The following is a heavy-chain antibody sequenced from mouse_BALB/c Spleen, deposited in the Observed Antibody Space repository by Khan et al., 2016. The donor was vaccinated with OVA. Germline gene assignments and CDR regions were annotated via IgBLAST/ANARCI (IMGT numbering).Heavy chain of an antibody. V-gene: IGHV1-7*01. J-gene: IGHJ2*01. CDR1: GYTFTTYW. CDR3: ARDRIDY. Sequence: LQQSGAELAKPGASVKMSCKASGYTFTTYWMHWVKQRPGQGLEWIGYINPTSGYTEYNQKFKDKAKLTADKSSSTAYMQLSSLTSDDSSVYYCARDRIDYWGQGTTLTVSS. CDR2: INPTSGYT.